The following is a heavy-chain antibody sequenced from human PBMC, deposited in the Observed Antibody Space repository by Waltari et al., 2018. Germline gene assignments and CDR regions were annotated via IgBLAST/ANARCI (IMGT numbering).Heavy chain of an antibody. CDR1: GFTFSSYS. J-gene: IGHJ2*01. CDR3: ASARSGYSSDRNWYFDL. CDR2: ISSSSSYI. D-gene: IGHD6-19*01. Sequence: EVQLVESGGGLVKPGGSLRLSCAASGFTFSSYSMNWVRQAPGKGLEWVSSISSSSSYIYYADSVKGRFTISRDNAKNSLYLQMNSLRAEDTAVYYCASARSGYSSDRNWYFDLWGRGTLVTVSS. V-gene: IGHV3-21*01.